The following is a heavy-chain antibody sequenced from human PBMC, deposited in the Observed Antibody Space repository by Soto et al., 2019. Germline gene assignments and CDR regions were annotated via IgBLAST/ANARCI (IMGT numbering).Heavy chain of an antibody. V-gene: IGHV3-23*01. Sequence: GGSLRLSCAASGFTFSSYAMSWVRQAPGKGLEWVSAISGSGGSTYYADSVKGRFTISRDNSKNTLYLQMNSLRAEDTAVYYCAKVYDSSGYYYPLIDYWGQGTLVTVSS. D-gene: IGHD3-22*01. J-gene: IGHJ4*02. CDR2: ISGSGGST. CDR3: AKVYDSSGYYYPLIDY. CDR1: GFTFSSYA.